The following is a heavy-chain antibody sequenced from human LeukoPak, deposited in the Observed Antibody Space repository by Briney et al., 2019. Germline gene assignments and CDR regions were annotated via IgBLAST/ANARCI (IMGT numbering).Heavy chain of an antibody. V-gene: IGHV1-46*01. CDR2: INPSGGST. D-gene: IGHD4-11*01. CDR1: GYTLTNYY. J-gene: IGHJ4*02. CDR3: ARGRTLRNNSNGGY. Sequence: GASVKVSCKASGYTLTNYYMHWVRQAPGQGREWMGIINPSGGSTSYAQKFQGRVTITRNTSISTAYMELSSLRSEDTAVYYCARGRTLRNNSNGGYWGQGTLVTVSS.